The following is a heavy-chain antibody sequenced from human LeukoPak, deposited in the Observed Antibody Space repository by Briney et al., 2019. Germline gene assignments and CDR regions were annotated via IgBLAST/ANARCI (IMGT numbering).Heavy chain of an antibody. D-gene: IGHD3/OR15-3a*01. CDR1: GGSISSSSYY. V-gene: IGHV4-39*07. J-gene: IGHJ4*02. CDR2: IYYSGST. Sequence: SETLSLTCTVSGGSISSSSYYWGWIRQPPGEGLEWIGSIYYSGSTYYNPSLKSRVTMSVDTSKNQFSLKLSSVTAADTAVYYCASAGLGSFDYWGQGTLVTVSS. CDR3: ASAGLGSFDY.